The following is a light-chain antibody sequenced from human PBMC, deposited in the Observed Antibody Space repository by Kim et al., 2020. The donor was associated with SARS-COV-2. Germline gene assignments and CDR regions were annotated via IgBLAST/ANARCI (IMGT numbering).Light chain of an antibody. Sequence: SPGDRATLSCRASQSVTSDYLGWYQQKPGQTPRLLVYGASSRATGIPDRFSGSGSGTDFTLTISSLEPEDLAVYYCQQYARSPWTFGQGTKVDIK. CDR1: QSVTSDY. V-gene: IGKV3-20*01. CDR2: GAS. J-gene: IGKJ1*01. CDR3: QQYARSPWT.